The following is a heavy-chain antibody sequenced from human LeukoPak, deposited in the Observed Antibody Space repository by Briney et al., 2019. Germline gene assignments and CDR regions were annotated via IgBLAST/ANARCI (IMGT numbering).Heavy chain of an antibody. CDR2: ISGSGGST. CDR1: GFTFSSYA. J-gene: IGHJ3*02. V-gene: IGHV3-23*01. D-gene: IGHD6-19*01. Sequence: GGSLRLSCAASGFTFSSYAMSWVRQAPGKGLEWVSAISGSGGSTYYADSVKGRFTISRDNSKNTLYLQMNSLRAEDTAVYYCAKDRFEQWLVDDAFDIWGQGTMVTVSS. CDR3: AKDRFEQWLVDDAFDI.